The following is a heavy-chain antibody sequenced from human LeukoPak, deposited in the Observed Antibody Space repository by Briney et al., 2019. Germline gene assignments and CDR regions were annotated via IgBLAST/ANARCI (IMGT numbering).Heavy chain of an antibody. CDR3: ARRGYSISLAYYYYYMDV. CDR2: IYYSGST. D-gene: IGHD6-13*01. J-gene: IGHJ6*03. CDR1: GGSISSSSYY. V-gene: IGHV4-39*01. Sequence: PSETLSLTCTVSGGSISSSSYYWGWIRQPPGKGLEWIGSIYYSGSTYYNPSLKSRVTISVDTSKDQFSLKLSSVTAADTAVYYCARRGYSISLAYYYYYMDVWGKGTTVTVSS.